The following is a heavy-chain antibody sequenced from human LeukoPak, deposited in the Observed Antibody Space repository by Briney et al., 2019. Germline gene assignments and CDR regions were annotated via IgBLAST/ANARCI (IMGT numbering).Heavy chain of an antibody. V-gene: IGHV3-33*01. Sequence: GGSLRLSCAASGFTFSSYGMHWVRQAPGKGLEWVAVIWYDGSNKYYADSVKGRFTISRDNSKNTLYLQMNSLRAEDTAVYYCARDPGSGWYLDYWGQGTLVTVSS. CDR2: IWYDGSNK. J-gene: IGHJ4*02. CDR3: ARDPGSGWYLDY. D-gene: IGHD6-19*01. CDR1: GFTFSSYG.